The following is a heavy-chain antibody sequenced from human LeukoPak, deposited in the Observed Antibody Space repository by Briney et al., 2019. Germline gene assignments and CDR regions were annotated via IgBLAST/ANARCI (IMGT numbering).Heavy chain of an antibody. D-gene: IGHD5-24*01. Sequence: GGSLRLSCAASGFSFSDYWMVWVREVPEKGLEWVARIKSDGTGATYAAAVKGRLPMSRDNAEKTVSLQMNSLRAEDTATYYCARDRDGPNCFMDVWGKGTTVTVSS. J-gene: IGHJ6*03. V-gene: IGHV3-74*01. CDR1: GFSFSDYW. CDR3: ARDRDGPNCFMDV. CDR2: IKSDGTGA.